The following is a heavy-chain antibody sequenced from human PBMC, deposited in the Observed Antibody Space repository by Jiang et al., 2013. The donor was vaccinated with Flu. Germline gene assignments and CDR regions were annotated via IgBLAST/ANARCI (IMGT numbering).Heavy chain of an antibody. J-gene: IGHJ4*02. D-gene: IGHD2-2*01. CDR2: FYFSGST. CDR3: ARAHLYQFDY. Sequence: GSGLVKPSETLSLTCTVSGDSISSYYWNWIRQPPGKGLEWIGYFYFSGSTNYNPSLKSRVTISVDTSKNQFSLKLSSVTAADTAVYYCARAHLYQFDYWGQGTLVTVSS. CDR1: GDSISSYY. V-gene: IGHV4-59*08.